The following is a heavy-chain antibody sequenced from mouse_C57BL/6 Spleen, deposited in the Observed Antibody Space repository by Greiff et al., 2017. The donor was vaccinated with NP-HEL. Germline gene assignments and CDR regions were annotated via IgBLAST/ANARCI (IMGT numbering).Heavy chain of an antibody. CDR3: ARCGTEYFDY. CDR2: IHPNSGST. V-gene: IGHV1-64*01. J-gene: IGHJ2*01. CDR1: GYTFTSYW. D-gene: IGHD3-3*01. Sequence: VQLQQSGAELVKPEASVKLSCKASGYTFTSYWMHWVKQRPGQGLEWIGMIHPNSGSTNYNEKFKSKATLTVDKSSNTAYMQLSSLTSEDSAVYYCARCGTEYFDYWGQGTTLTVSS.